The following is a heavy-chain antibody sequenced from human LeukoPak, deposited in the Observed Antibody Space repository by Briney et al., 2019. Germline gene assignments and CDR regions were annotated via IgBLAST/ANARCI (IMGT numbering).Heavy chain of an antibody. CDR1: GGSISSGGYS. D-gene: IGHD2-21*02. V-gene: IGHV4-30-2*01. CDR2: IYHSGST. CDR3: ARRIYGGGDGSPYFTC. J-gene: IGHJ4*02. Sequence: SSETLSLTCAVSGGSISSGGYSWSWIRQPPGKGLEWIGYIYHSGSTYYNPSLKSRVTISVDRSKNQFSLKLSSVTAADTAVYYCARRIYGGGDGSPYFTCGGQGTLATASS.